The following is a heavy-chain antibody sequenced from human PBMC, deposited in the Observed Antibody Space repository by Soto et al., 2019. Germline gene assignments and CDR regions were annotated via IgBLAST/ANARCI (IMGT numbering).Heavy chain of an antibody. CDR1: GVTFGSYA. D-gene: IGHD2-2*01. V-gene: IGHV1-69*01. Sequence: QVQLVQSGAEVKKPGSSVKVSCKASGVTFGSYAISWVRQAPGQGLEWMAVIIPIPGTANYAQKFQGRVTIAADESTSTAYMELSSLRSEDTAVYYCARSQGSSTSLEIYYYYYYGMDVWGQGTTVTVSS. CDR3: ARSQGSSTSLEIYYYYYYGMDV. CDR2: IIPIPGTA. J-gene: IGHJ6*02.